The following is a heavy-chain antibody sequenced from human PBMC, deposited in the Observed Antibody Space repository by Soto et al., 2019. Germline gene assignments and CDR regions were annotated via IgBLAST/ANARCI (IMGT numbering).Heavy chain of an antibody. V-gene: IGHV2-70*01. Sequence: SGPTLVNPTQTLTLTCTFSGFSLSTSGMCVSWIRQPPGKALELLALIDWDDDKYYSTSLKTRVTISKDTSKNQVVLTMTNMDPVDTATYYCARGHRRYYDIDFDYWGQGTLVTVSS. D-gene: IGHD3-22*01. J-gene: IGHJ4*02. CDR2: IDWDDDK. CDR3: ARGHRRYYDIDFDY. CDR1: GFSLSTSGMC.